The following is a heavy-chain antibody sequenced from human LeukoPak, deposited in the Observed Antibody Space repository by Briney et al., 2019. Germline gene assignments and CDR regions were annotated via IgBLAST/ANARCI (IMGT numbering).Heavy chain of an antibody. V-gene: IGHV3-48*01. J-gene: IGHJ4*02. CDR3: ARDGGPIVVVNEGFDY. Sequence: GGSLRLSCAASGFTFSSYSMNWVRQAPGKGLEWVSYISSSSSTIYYADSVKGRFTISRDNAKNSLYLQMNSLRAEDTAVYYCARDGGPIVVVNEGFDYWGQGTLVTVSS. D-gene: IGHD3-22*01. CDR1: GFTFSSYS. CDR2: ISSSSSTI.